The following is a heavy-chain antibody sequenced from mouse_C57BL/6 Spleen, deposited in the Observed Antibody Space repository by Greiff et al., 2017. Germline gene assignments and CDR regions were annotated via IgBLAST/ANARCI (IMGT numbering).Heavy chain of an antibody. D-gene: IGHD1-1*01. Sequence: EVKLVESGGGLVQPGGSLKLSCAASGFTFSDYGMAWVRQAPRKGPEWVAFISNLAYSIYYADTVTGRFTISRGNAKNALYLEKSSLRSEDTAMYYCARDGYYGSSYGFAYWGQGTLVTVSA. CDR1: GFTFSDYG. J-gene: IGHJ3*01. CDR3: ARDGYYGSSYGFAY. V-gene: IGHV5-15*01. CDR2: ISNLAYSI.